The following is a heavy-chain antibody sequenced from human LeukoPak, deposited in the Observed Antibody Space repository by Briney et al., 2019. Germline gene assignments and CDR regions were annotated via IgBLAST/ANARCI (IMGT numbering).Heavy chain of an antibody. CDR1: GYTFTGYY. V-gene: IGHV1-2*06. CDR2: INPNSGGT. J-gene: IGHJ4*02. Sequence: ASVKVSCKASGYTFTGYYMHWVRQAPGQGLEWMGRINPNSGGTNYAQKFQGRVTMTRDTSISTAYMGLSRLRSDNTAVYDGAREGYSGDGGEKGFDYWGQGTLVTVSS. CDR3: AREGYSGDGGEKGFDY. D-gene: IGHD5-12*01.